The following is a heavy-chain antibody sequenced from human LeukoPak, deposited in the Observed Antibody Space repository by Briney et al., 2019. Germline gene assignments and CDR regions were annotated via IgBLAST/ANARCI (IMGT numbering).Heavy chain of an antibody. J-gene: IGHJ6*03. CDR1: GGSISSYY. V-gene: IGHV4-59*01. D-gene: IGHD5-18*01. CDR2: IYYSGST. CDR3: ARTTEGGYTYDYFYYYYMDI. Sequence: SETLSLTCTVSGGSISSYYWSWIRQPPGKGLEWIGYIYYSGSTNYNPSLKSRVTISVDTSRNQFSLKLSSVTAADTAVYYCARTTEGGYTYDYFYYYYMDIWGKGTTVTISS.